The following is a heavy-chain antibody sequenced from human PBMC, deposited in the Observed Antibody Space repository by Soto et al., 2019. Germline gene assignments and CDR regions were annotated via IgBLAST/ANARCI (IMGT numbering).Heavy chain of an antibody. J-gene: IGHJ6*02. D-gene: IGHD5-12*01. CDR3: TKGGYDLIYYFGMDV. CDR1: GFTFHEYA. V-gene: IGHV3-9*01. Sequence: EVQLIESGGGWVQPGTSLRVSCAASGFTFHEYAMHWVRQAPGKGLEWVSGISSDGDTIAYADSVQGRFTVFRDNAKNSLYLQMKSLRAEDTALYYCTKGGYDLIYYFGMDVWGQGTTVIVSS. CDR2: ISSDGDTI.